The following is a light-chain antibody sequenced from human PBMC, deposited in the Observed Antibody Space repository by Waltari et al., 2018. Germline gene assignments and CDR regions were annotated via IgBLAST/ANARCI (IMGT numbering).Light chain of an antibody. CDR1: SSDVGGYNY. CDR3: CSYAGSYVWV. V-gene: IGLV2-11*01. J-gene: IGLJ3*02. CDR2: DVS. Sequence: QSALTQPRSVSGSPGQSVTISCTGTSSDVGGYNYVSWDQQHPGKAPKRMIYDVSKRPSGVPDRFSGSKSGNTASLTISGLQAEDEADYYCCSYAGSYVWVFGGGTKLTVL.